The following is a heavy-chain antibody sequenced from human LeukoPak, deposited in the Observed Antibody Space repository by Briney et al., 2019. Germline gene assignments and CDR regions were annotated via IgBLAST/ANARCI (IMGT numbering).Heavy chain of an antibody. V-gene: IGHV4-4*07. CDR1: GGSISSYY. CDR3: ARAPGGSGSYYYYYGMDV. Sequence: SETLSLTCTVSGGSISSYYWSWIRQPPGKGLEWIGRIYTSGSTNYNPSLKSRVTMSVDTSKNQFSLKLSSVTAADTAVYYCARAPGGSGSYYYYYGMDVWGQGTTVTVSS. J-gene: IGHJ6*02. D-gene: IGHD3-10*01. CDR2: IYTSGST.